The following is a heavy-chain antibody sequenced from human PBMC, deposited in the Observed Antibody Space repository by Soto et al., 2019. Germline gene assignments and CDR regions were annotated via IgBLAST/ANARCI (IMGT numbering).Heavy chain of an antibody. V-gene: IGHV3-30*18. CDR2: ISYDGSNK. CDR3: AKDRVVVVALYGMDV. D-gene: IGHD2-21*01. Sequence: PGGSLRLSCAASGFTFSSYGMHWVRQAPGKGLEWVAVISYDGSNKYYADSVKGRFTISRDNSKNTLYLQMKSLRAEDTAVYYCAKDRVVVVALYGMDVWGQGTTVTVSS. CDR1: GFTFSSYG. J-gene: IGHJ6*02.